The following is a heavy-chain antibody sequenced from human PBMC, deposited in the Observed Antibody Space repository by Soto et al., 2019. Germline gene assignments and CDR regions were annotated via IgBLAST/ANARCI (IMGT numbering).Heavy chain of an antibody. J-gene: IGHJ4*02. CDR1: GYTFTSYY. D-gene: IGHD3-3*01. V-gene: IGHV1-46*01. Sequence: ASVKVSCQASGYTFTSYYMHWVRQAPGQGLEWMGIINPSGGSTSYAQKFQGRVTMTRDTSTSTVYMELSSLRSEDTAVYYCARDRLGFWSGYYEYFDYWGQGTLVTVSS. CDR2: INPSGGST. CDR3: ARDRLGFWSGYYEYFDY.